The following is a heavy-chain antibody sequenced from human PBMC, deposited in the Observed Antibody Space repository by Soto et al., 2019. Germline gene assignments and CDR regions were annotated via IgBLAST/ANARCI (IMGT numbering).Heavy chain of an antibody. Sequence: SQTLSPTCSISGESVSSDTAAWNWIRSSPSRGLEWLGRTYYRSNWRHDYAVAVKSRITVNTDTSKNHFSLQLNSVTPDDTAVHYCPRGVDATGFDLWGQGTLVTVSS. CDR2: TYYRSNWRH. D-gene: IGHD2-8*01. J-gene: IGHJ4*02. V-gene: IGHV6-1*01. CDR1: GESVSSDTAA. CDR3: PRGVDATGFDL.